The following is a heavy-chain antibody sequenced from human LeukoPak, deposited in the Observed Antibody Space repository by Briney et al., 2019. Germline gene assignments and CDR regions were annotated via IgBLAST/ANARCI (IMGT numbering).Heavy chain of an antibody. CDR3: AKDKRGSSGWYDH. D-gene: IGHD6-25*01. J-gene: IGHJ5*02. V-gene: IGHV3-30*18. CDR2: ISYEGRNN. CDR1: GFSFSNFG. Sequence: PGRSLRLSCAASGFSFSNFGMHWVRQAPGKGLEWVAVISYEGRNNYCADSLKGRLTISRDNSKNTVYLEMNSLRDEDTAVYYCAKDKRGSSGWYDHWGQGTLVIVSS.